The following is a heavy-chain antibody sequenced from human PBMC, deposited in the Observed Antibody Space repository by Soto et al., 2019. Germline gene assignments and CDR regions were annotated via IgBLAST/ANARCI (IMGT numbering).Heavy chain of an antibody. D-gene: IGHD1-26*01. CDR2: ISWDGGST. CDR3: EKIRGGGATS. Sequence: EVQLVESGGVVVQPGGSLRLSCAASGFTFDDYTMHWVRQAPGKGLEWVSLISWDGGSTYYADSVKGRFTISRDNRKNPLYLKRNSLRTGDTALYSCEKIRGGGATSWGQGTLVTVSS. V-gene: IGHV3-43*01. J-gene: IGHJ4*02. CDR1: GFTFDDYT.